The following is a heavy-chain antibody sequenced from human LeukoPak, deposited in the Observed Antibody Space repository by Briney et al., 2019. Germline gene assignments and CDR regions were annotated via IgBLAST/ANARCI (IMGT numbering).Heavy chain of an antibody. Sequence: GASVKVSCKASGYTFTGYYMHWVRQAPGQGLEWMGWINPNSGATNYLQTFQGRITLTSDTSISTAYMELSRLRSNDTAVYVCAREGPARPVLGYWGQGTLVTVSS. V-gene: IGHV1-2*02. D-gene: IGHD2-2*01. CDR1: GYTFTGYY. J-gene: IGHJ4*02. CDR3: AREGPARPVLGY. CDR2: INPNSGAT.